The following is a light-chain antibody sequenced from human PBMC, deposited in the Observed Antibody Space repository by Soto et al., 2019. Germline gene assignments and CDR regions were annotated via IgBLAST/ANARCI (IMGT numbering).Light chain of an antibody. Sequence: DIVMTQSPLSLPVTPGEPSSISCRSSQSLLHSNGYNYLDWYLQKPGQSPQLLIYLGSNRSSGVPDRFGGSGSGTDLTLKISRVEAEDVGVYYCMQALQSPRTFGQGTK. CDR1: QSLLHSNGYNY. J-gene: IGKJ1*01. CDR2: LGS. CDR3: MQALQSPRT. V-gene: IGKV2-28*01.